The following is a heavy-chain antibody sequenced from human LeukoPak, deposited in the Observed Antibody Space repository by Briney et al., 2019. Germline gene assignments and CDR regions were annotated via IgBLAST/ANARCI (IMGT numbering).Heavy chain of an antibody. V-gene: IGHV1-69*04. D-gene: IGHD3-22*01. CDR3: ARIGYYYDSSGYYYAYYGMDV. CDR1: GGTFSSYA. J-gene: IGHJ6*02. Sequence: SVKVSCKASGGTFSSYAISWVRQAPGQGLEWMGRIIPILGIANYAQKFQGRVTITADKSTSTAYMELRSLRSEDTAVYYCARIGYYYDSSGYYYAYYGMDVWGQGTTVTVSS. CDR2: IIPILGIA.